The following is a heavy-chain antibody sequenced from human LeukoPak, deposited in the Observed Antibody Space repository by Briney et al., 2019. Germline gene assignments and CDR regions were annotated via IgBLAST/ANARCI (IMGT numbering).Heavy chain of an antibody. D-gene: IGHD6-13*01. Sequence: SETLSLTCTVSGGSISSYYWSWIRQPAGKGLEWIGRIYTSGSTNYNPSLKSRVTMSVDTSKNQFSLRLSPVTAADTAVYYCARDLASSPRDGSFDYWGQGTLVTVSS. V-gene: IGHV4-4*07. J-gene: IGHJ4*02. CDR3: ARDLASSPRDGSFDY. CDR2: IYTSGST. CDR1: GGSISSYY.